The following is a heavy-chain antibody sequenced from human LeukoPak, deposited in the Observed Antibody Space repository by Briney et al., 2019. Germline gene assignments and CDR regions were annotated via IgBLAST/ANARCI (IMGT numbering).Heavy chain of an antibody. D-gene: IGHD3-3*01. CDR2: IYYSGST. Sequence: GSLRLSCAASGFTFSSYAMSWVRQPPGKGLEWIGSIYYSGSTYYNPSLKRRVTISVDTSKNQFSLKLSYVTAADTAVYYCARSITIFGVDYWGQGTLVTVSS. V-gene: IGHV4-38-2*01. CDR1: GFTFSSYA. J-gene: IGHJ4*02. CDR3: ARSITIFGVDY.